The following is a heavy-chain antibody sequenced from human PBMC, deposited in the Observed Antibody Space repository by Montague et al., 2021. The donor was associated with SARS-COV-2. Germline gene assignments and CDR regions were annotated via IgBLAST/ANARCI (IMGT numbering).Heavy chain of an antibody. D-gene: IGHD3-16*01. J-gene: IGHJ4*02. CDR2: VLYNKGT. Sequence: SETLSLTCTVSGVSVTDYYWSWIRHPPGKGLEWVGDVLYNKGTNFNHSLNSRVAISVDTSKNQFSLRLTSVTAADTAFYYCLRHPHYDGLNGPPDFWGQGTLVTVSS. CDR3: LRHPHYDGLNGPPDF. CDR1: GVSVTDYY. V-gene: IGHV4-59*08.